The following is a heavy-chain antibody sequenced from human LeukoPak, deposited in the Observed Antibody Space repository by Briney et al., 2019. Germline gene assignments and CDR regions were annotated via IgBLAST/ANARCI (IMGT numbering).Heavy chain of an antibody. V-gene: IGHV4-34*01. CDR2: INHSGST. Sequence: SETLSLTCAVYGGSFSGYYWSWIRQPPGKGLEWMGEINHSGSTNYNPSLKSRVTISVDTSKNQFSLKLSSVTAADTALYYCASLQKPGWFDPWGQGTLVTVSS. CDR3: ASLQKPGWFDP. D-gene: IGHD4-11*01. J-gene: IGHJ5*02. CDR1: GGSFSGYY.